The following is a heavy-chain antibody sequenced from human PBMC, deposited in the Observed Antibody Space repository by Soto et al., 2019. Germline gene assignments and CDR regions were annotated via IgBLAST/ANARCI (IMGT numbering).Heavy chain of an antibody. CDR2: ISYDGSNK. Sequence: GGSLRLSCAASGFTFSSYAVHWVRQSPGKGLEWVAVISYDGSNKYYADSVKGRFTISRDNSKNTLYLQMNSLRAEDTAVYYCARDPITAVAGNDAFDIWGQGTMVTVSS. V-gene: IGHV3-30-3*01. CDR3: ARDPITAVAGNDAFDI. J-gene: IGHJ3*02. D-gene: IGHD6-19*01. CDR1: GFTFSSYA.